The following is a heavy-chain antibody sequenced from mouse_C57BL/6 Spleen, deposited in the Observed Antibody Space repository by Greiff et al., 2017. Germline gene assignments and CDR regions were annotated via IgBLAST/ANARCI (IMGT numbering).Heavy chain of an antibody. CDR2: INPNNGGT. Sequence: VQLQQSGPELVKPGASVKMSCKASGYTFTDYNMHWVKQSHGKSLEWIGYINPNNGGTSYNQKFKGKATLTVNKSSSTAYMELRSLTSEDSAVYDCARGHYGSSPNWYCAVWGTGTTVTVS. V-gene: IGHV1-22*01. D-gene: IGHD1-1*01. J-gene: IGHJ1*03. CDR1: GYTFTDYN. CDR3: ARGHYGSSPNWYCAV.